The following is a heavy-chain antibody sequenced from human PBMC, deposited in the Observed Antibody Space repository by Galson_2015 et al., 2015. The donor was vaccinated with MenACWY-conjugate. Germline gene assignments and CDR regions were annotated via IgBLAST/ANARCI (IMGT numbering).Heavy chain of an antibody. D-gene: IGHD3-22*01. CDR2: IKSDGSST. J-gene: IGHJ3*02. CDR1: GFTFSSYW. Sequence: SLRLSCAASGFTFSSYWMHWVRQAPGKGLVWVSRIKSDGSSTSYADSVKGRFTISRDNAKNTLYLRMNSLRAEDTAVYYCARTYYYESSGYYSYSFDIWGQGTMVTVSS. V-gene: IGHV3-74*01. CDR3: ARTYYYESSGYYSYSFDI.